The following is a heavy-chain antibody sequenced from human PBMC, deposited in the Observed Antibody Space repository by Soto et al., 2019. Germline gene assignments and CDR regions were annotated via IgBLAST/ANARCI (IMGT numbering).Heavy chain of an antibody. J-gene: IGHJ4*02. D-gene: IGHD3-22*01. CDR2: INAGNGNT. Sequence: GASVKVSCKASGYTFTSYAMHWVRQAPGQRLEWMGWINAGNGNTKYSQKFQGRVTITRDTSASTAYMELSSLRSEDTAVYYCAREGYGGYQKIYYFDYWGQGTLVTVSS. V-gene: IGHV1-3*01. CDR1: GYTFTSYA. CDR3: AREGYGGYQKIYYFDY.